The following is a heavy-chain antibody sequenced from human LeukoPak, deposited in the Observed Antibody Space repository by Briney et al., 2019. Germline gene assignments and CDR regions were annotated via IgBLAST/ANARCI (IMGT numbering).Heavy chain of an antibody. CDR1: GYSFTTYW. CDR2: IYPGDSDT. D-gene: IGHD1-7*01. CDR3: ARRPQLRSELDY. Sequence: GESLKISCKGSGYSFTTYWISWVRQMPGKGLEWMGIIYPGDSDTRYSLSFQGQVTISADKSTNTAYLQWSSLKASDTAIYYCARRPQLRSELDYWGQGTLVTVSS. V-gene: IGHV5-51*01. J-gene: IGHJ4*02.